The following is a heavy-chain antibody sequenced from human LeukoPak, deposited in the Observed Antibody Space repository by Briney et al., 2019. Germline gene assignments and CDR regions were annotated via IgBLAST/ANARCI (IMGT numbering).Heavy chain of an antibody. V-gene: IGHV3-11*03. D-gene: IGHD3-10*01. CDR2: ISGSSDYT. CDR3: TTRGSDSGCPFF. J-gene: IGHJ4*02. Sequence: GGSLRLSRAPPRFTFSDYYVTSIRQAPGKGLEWGSYISGSSDYTNYADSVKGRFTISRDNAKNSLYLQMNGLRAEDTAVYYCTTRGSDSGCPFFWGQGTLVTVSS. CDR1: RFTFSDYY.